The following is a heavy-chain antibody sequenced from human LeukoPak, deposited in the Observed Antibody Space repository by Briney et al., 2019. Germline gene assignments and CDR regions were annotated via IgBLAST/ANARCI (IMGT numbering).Heavy chain of an antibody. CDR2: IIPIFGTA. CDR3: ARVIVGAAEGGYYFDY. J-gene: IGHJ4*02. Sequence: ASVKVSCKTSGYPFTTWEINWVRQAAGQGLEWMGGIIPIFGTANYAQKFQGRVTITTDESTSTAYMELSSLRSEDTAVYYCARVIVGAAEGGYYFDYWGQGTLVTVSS. D-gene: IGHD1-26*01. CDR1: GYPFTTWE. V-gene: IGHV1-69*05.